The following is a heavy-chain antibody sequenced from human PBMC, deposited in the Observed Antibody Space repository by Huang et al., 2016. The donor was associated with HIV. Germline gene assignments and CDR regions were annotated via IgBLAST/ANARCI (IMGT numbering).Heavy chain of an antibody. J-gene: IGHJ4*01. V-gene: IGHV3-23*01. Sequence: EVQLLESGGTLVKPGGSLRLSCEASGFPFRDYDMIWVSQTPDKGLEWVSSISGSGGTTHYADSVKGRFTSSRDNANKTLYLHMVSLRAEDTALYYCAKEQKTIFGVAISFFDYWGQGTLVTVSS. CDR1: GFPFRDYD. D-gene: IGHD3-3*01. CDR3: AKEQKTIFGVAISFFDY. CDR2: ISGSGGTT.